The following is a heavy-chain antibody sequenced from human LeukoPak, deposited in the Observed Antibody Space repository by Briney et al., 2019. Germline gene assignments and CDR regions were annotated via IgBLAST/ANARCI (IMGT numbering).Heavy chain of an antibody. Sequence: GGSLRLSCAASGFTFSRYDVHWVRHATGKGLEWVSGIGTAGDTYYAGSVKGRFTISRENAKNSLYLQMNSLTAGDTAVYYCAGAGSETQWRAFDFWGQGALVTVFS. V-gene: IGHV3-13*01. CDR1: GFTFSRYD. D-gene: IGHD6-19*01. CDR2: IGTAGDT. CDR3: AGAGSETQWRAFDF. J-gene: IGHJ4*02.